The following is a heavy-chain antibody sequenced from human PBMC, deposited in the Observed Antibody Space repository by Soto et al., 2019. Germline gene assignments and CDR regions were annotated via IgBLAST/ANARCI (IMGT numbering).Heavy chain of an antibody. Sequence: GGSLRLSCAASGFTFSSYWMHWVRQAPGKGLVWVSRINSDGSSTSYADSVKGRFTISRDNAKNTLYLQMNSLRAEDTAVYYCARVLATTGLVVPAAESGFDYWGQGTLVTVSS. D-gene: IGHD2-2*01. V-gene: IGHV3-74*01. CDR2: INSDGSST. J-gene: IGHJ4*02. CDR1: GFTFSSYW. CDR3: ARVLATTGLVVPAAESGFDY.